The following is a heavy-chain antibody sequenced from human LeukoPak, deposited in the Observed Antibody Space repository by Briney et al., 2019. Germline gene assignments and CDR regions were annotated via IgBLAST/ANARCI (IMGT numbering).Heavy chain of an antibody. V-gene: IGHV3-23*01. D-gene: IGHD3-10*01. CDR3: AKSAGDYYYYYMDV. J-gene: IGHJ6*03. CDR2: ISGGGSNT. CDR1: VFAFSSYA. Sequence: GGSLRFSCAASVFAFSSYAMIWVRQAPGKGLEWVSSISGGGSNTYYADSVKGRFTISRDQSKNTLYVQMNSLRAEDTAIYYCAKSAGDYYYYYMDVWGKGTTVTVSS.